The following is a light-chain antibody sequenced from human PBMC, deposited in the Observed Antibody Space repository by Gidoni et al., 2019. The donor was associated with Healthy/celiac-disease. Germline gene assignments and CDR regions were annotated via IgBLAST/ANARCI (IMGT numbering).Light chain of an antibody. CDR3: QQYGSSTWT. V-gene: IGKV3-20*01. CDR1: QSVSSSY. Sequence: EIVLTQSPGTLSLSPVERATLSCRASQSVSSSYLAWYQQKPGQAPRLLIYVASSRATGIPDRFSGSGSGTDFTLTISRLEPEDFAVYYCQQYGSSTWTFGQGTKVEIK. CDR2: VAS. J-gene: IGKJ1*01.